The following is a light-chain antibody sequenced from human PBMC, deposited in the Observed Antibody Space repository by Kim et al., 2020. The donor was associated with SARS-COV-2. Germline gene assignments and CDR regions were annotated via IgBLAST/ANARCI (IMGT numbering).Light chain of an antibody. CDR2: QDT. CDR3: QAWVSSTEKV. CDR1: ELGNKY. V-gene: IGLV3-1*01. Sequence: SYELTQPPSVSVSPGQTASITCSGDELGNKYACWYQQKPGQSPVLVIYQDTKRPSGIPERFSGSNSGNTATLTISGTQAMDEADYYCQAWVSSTEKVFGAGTKVTVL. J-gene: IGLJ1*01.